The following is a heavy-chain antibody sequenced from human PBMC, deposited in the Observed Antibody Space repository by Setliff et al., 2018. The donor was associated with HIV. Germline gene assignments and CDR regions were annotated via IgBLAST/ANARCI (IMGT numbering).Heavy chain of an antibody. V-gene: IGHV4-4*02. Sequence: SETLSLTCTVSGGSITSSNWWSWVRRPPGKGLEWIGEIYHSGTTNYNPSLKSRVTVSIDKSKNHFALNVRSVTAPDTAVYYCVVRDWNDGGGAFDVWGQGTLVTVSS. D-gene: IGHD1-1*01. CDR2: IYHSGTT. CDR1: GGSITSSNW. J-gene: IGHJ3*01. CDR3: VVRDWNDGGGAFDV.